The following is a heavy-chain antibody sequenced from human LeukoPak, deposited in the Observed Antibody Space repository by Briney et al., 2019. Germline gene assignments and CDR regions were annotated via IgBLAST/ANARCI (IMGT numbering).Heavy chain of an antibody. J-gene: IGHJ3*02. D-gene: IGHD2-2*02. Sequence: GGSLRLSCAASGFTSSSYWMSWVRQAPGKGLGWVANIKQDGSEKYYVDSVKGRFTISRDNAKNSLYLQMNSLRAEDTAVYYCARDRCSSTSCYTPDAFDIWGQGTMVTVSS. V-gene: IGHV3-7*01. CDR2: IKQDGSEK. CDR1: GFTSSSYW. CDR3: ARDRCSSTSCYTPDAFDI.